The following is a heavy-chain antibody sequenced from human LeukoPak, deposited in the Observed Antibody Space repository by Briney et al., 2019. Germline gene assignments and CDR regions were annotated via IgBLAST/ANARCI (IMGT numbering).Heavy chain of an antibody. CDR3: ARRVVGRSYFDY. J-gene: IGHJ4*02. V-gene: IGHV4-34*01. CDR2: INHSGST. CDR1: GGSFSGYY. Sequence: PSETLSLTCAVYGGSFSGYYWSWIRQPPGKGLEWVGEINHSGSTNYNPSLKSRVTISVDTSKNQSSLKLSSVTAADTAVYYCARRVVGRSYFDYWGQGTLVTVSS. D-gene: IGHD2-2*01.